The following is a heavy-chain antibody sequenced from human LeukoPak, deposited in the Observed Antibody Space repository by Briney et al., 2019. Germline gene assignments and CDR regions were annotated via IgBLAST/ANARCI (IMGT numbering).Heavy chain of an antibody. J-gene: IGHJ5*02. Sequence: ASVKVSCKASGGTFSSYAISWVRQAPGQGLEWMGGIIPIFGTANYAQKFQGRVTITADESTSTAYVELSSLRSEDTAVYYCARNLAVGPPWWFDPWGQGTLVTVSS. D-gene: IGHD6-19*01. CDR3: ARNLAVGPPWWFDP. V-gene: IGHV1-69*13. CDR1: GGTFSSYA. CDR2: IIPIFGTA.